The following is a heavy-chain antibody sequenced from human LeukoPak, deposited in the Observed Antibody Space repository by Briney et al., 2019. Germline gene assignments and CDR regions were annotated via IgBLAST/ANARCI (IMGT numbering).Heavy chain of an antibody. D-gene: IGHD2-21*01. CDR3: ARNSAGERYFQH. CDR2: IIPILGIA. J-gene: IGHJ1*01. V-gene: IGHV1-69*04. CDR1: GGTFSSYA. Sequence: SVKVSCKASGGTFSSYAISWVRQAPGQGLEWMGRIIPILGIANYAQKFQGRVTMTRNTSISTAYMELSSLKSEDTAVYYCARNSAGERYFQHWGQGTLVTVSS.